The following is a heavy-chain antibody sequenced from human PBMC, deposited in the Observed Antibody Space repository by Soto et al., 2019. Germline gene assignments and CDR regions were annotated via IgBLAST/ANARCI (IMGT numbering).Heavy chain of an antibody. V-gene: IGHV1-2*02. CDR3: AREGITMVRNYCYYYYGIDV. CDR1: GYTFTGYY. D-gene: IGHD3-10*01. J-gene: IGHJ6*02. Sequence: GASVKVSCKASGYTFTGYYMHWVRQAPGQGLEWMGWINPNSGGTNYAQKFQGRVTMTRDTSISTAYMELSRLRSDDTAVYYCAREGITMVRNYCYYYYGIDVRGQGTTVTVSS. CDR2: INPNSGGT.